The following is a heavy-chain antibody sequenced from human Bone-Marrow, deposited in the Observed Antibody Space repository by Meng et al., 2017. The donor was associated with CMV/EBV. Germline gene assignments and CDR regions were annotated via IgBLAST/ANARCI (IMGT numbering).Heavy chain of an antibody. CDR2: TYYRSKWYN. CDR1: GDSVSSNSAA. CDR3: ARDTYYYDSSGYLADYYYYGMDV. D-gene: IGHD3-22*01. Sequence: SETLSLTCAISGDSVSSNSAAWNWIRQSPSRGLEWLGRTYYRSKWYNDYAVSVKSRITINPDTSKNQFSLQLNSVTPEDTAVYYCARDTYYYDSSGYLADYYYYGMDVWGQGNTVTVSS. V-gene: IGHV6-1*01. J-gene: IGHJ6*02.